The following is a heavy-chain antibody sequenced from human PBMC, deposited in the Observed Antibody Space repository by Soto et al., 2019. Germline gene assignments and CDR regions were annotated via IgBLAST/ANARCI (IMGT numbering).Heavy chain of an antibody. D-gene: IGHD3-3*01. Sequence: QVQLVESGGGVVQPGRSLRLSCAASGFTFKNNGMHWVRQAPGKGLEWVAIISYHGNNQFYADSVKGRFTISRDNSNNTLYLEMHSLRPEDTAVYYCAKDLALGFWSGNYYFDHWGQGTLVTVSS. CDR2: ISYHGNNQ. J-gene: IGHJ4*02. CDR1: GFTFKNNG. CDR3: AKDLALGFWSGNYYFDH. V-gene: IGHV3-30*18.